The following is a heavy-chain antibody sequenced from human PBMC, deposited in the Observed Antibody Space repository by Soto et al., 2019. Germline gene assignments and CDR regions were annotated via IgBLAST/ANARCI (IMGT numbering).Heavy chain of an antibody. Sequence: GGSLRLSCAASGFTFSSYGIHWVRQAPGKGLEWVAVISYDGSNKYYADSVKGRFTISRDNSKNTLYLQMNSLRAEDTAVYYCAKDNPHCSGGSGYGCEYWGQGTLVTASS. CDR3: AKDNPHCSGGSGYGCEY. CDR1: GFTFSSYG. V-gene: IGHV3-30*18. J-gene: IGHJ4*02. CDR2: ISYDGSNK. D-gene: IGHD2-15*01.